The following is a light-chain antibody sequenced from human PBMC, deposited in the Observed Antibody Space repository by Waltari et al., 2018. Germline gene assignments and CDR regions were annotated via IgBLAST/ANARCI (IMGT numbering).Light chain of an antibody. CDR3: QQYDNLYT. J-gene: IGKJ2*01. Sequence: IQMTQSPSSLSASVGASVTITCQASQDISNYLNWYQQKPGKAPKLLIYDASNLETGVPSRFSGSGSATDFTFTISSLQPEDVGTYYCQQYDNLYTFGQGTKLEL. V-gene: IGKV1-33*01. CDR1: QDISNY. CDR2: DAS.